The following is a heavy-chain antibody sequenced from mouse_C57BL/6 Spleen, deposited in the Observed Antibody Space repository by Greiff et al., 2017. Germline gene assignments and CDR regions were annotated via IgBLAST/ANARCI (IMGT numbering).Heavy chain of an antibody. V-gene: IGHV3-1*01. J-gene: IGHJ1*03. Sequence: EVQLLESGPGMVKPSQSLSLTCTVTGYSITSGYDWHWIRHFPGNKLEWMGYISYSGSTNYNPSLKSRISITHDTSKNHFFLKLNSVTTEDTATYYCARGDDYDVGYFDVWGTGTTVTVSS. CDR3: ARGDDYDVGYFDV. CDR1: GYSITSGYD. CDR2: ISYSGST. D-gene: IGHD2-4*01.